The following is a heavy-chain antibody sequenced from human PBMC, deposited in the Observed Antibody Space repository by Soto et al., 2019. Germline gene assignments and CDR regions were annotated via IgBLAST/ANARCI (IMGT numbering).Heavy chain of an antibody. V-gene: IGHV4-39*01. J-gene: IGHJ4*02. CDR2: IYYSGST. Sequence: SETLSLTCTVSGGSISSSSYYWGWIRQPPGKGLEWIGSIYYSGSTYYNPSLKSRVTISVDTSKNQFSLKLSSVTAADTAVYYCARLFFNGDAGHDYWGQGTLVTVSS. CDR1: GGSISSSSYY. CDR3: ARLFFNGDAGHDY. D-gene: IGHD4-17*01.